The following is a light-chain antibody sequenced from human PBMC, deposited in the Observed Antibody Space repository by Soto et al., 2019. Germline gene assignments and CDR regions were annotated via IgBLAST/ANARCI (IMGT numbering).Light chain of an antibody. CDR3: QQYNSFWT. CDR2: KAS. Sequence: DIQMTQSPSSLSASVGDRVTITCRASQIISSYLNWYQQKPWEAPKLLIYKASSLESGVPSRFSGSGSGTEFTLTISSLQPDDFATYYCQQYNSFWTFGQGTKVDIK. CDR1: QIISSY. J-gene: IGKJ1*01. V-gene: IGKV1-5*03.